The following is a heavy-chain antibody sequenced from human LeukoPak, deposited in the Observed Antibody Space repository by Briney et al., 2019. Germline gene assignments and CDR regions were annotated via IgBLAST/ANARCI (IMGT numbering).Heavy chain of an antibody. Sequence: SETLSLTCAVYGGCFSGYYWSWIRQPPGKGLEWIEEINHSGSTNYNPSLKSRVTISVDTSKNQFSLKLSSVTAADTAVYYCARDRDGIVATSLDYWGQGTLVTVSS. CDR3: ARDRDGIVATSLDY. D-gene: IGHD5-12*01. CDR1: GGCFSGYY. V-gene: IGHV4-34*01. CDR2: INHSGST. J-gene: IGHJ4*02.